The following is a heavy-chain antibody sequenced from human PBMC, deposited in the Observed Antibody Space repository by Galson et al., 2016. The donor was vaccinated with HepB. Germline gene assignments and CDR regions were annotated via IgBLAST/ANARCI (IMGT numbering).Heavy chain of an antibody. J-gene: IGHJ2*01. CDR3: AGGITTIVVEPAHWYFDL. CDR1: GGSISNFP. D-gene: IGHD3-22*01. V-gene: IGHV4-59*01. CDR2: LYYSETT. Sequence: SETLSLTCTVSGGSISNFPWSWIRQPPGKGLEWIGYLYYSETTNYNPSLKSRVTISIDTANNQVSLKLRSVTAADTAVYFCAGGITTIVVEPAHWYFDLWGRGTLVTVSS.